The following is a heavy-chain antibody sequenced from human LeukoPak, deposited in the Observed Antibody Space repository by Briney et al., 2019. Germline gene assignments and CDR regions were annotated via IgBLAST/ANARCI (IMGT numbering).Heavy chain of an antibody. CDR3: ARVGNYAPDDYFDY. V-gene: IGHV4-4*07. CDR1: GGSISSYY. D-gene: IGHD1-7*01. CDR2: IYTSGST. J-gene: IGHJ4*02. Sequence: SETLSLTCTVSGGSISSYYWSWIRQPAGKGLEWIGRIYTSGSTNYNPSLKSRVTMSVDTSKNQFSLKLSSVTAADTAVYYCARVGNYAPDDYFDYWGQGTLVTVSS.